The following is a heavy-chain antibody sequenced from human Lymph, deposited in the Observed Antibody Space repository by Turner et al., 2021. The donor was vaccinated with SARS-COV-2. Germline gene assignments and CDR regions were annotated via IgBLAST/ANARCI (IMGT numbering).Heavy chain of an antibody. J-gene: IGHJ6*02. CDR2: IYSGGTT. CDR1: GIIVSRNY. CDR3: ARDLGTYGMDV. V-gene: IGHV3-53*02. Sequence: VQLVETGGGLIQPGGSLRLSCAASGIIVSRNYMNWVRQAPGKGLEWVSVIYSGGTTEYADSVKGRFTISRDKSKNTLYLQMNSLRVEDTAVYYCARDLGTYGMDVWGQGTTVTVSS. D-gene: IGHD6-13*01.